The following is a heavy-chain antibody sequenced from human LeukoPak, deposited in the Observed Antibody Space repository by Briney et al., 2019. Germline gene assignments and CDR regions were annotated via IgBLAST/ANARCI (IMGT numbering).Heavy chain of an antibody. J-gene: IGHJ4*02. CDR3: AISPPDSSWVY. D-gene: IGHD6-13*01. Sequence: GGSLRLSCAASGFTFSNYWMHWVRQAPGKGLVWVSRIKSDGTITCYADSVKGRFTISRDNAKNTLYLQMNSLRGEDTAVYYCAISPPDSSWVYWGQGTLVTVSS. CDR1: GFTFSNYW. CDR2: IKSDGTIT. V-gene: IGHV3-74*01.